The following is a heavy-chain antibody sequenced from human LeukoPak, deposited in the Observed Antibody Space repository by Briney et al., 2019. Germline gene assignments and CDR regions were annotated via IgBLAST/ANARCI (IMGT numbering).Heavy chain of an antibody. Sequence: PSETLSLTCTVSGGSISSDYWSWIRQPPGKGLEWLVYIYYSGSTNYNPSLKSRVTISVDASNNQFSLKMSSVTAADTAVYYCAVGSSSWTRYYFDYWGQGTLVTVSS. D-gene: IGHD6-13*01. CDR3: AVGSSSWTRYYFDY. J-gene: IGHJ4*02. V-gene: IGHV4-59*01. CDR1: GGSISSDY. CDR2: IYYSGST.